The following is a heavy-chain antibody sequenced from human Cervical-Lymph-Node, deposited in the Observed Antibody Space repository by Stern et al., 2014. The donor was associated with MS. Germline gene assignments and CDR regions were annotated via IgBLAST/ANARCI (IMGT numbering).Heavy chain of an antibody. CDR2: IYWDDQK. V-gene: IGHV2-5*02. CDR3: AQRAAGAFDY. CDR1: GFSLSTSRLG. J-gene: IGHJ4*02. Sequence: ESGPALAKPTQTLTLTCTFSGFSLSTSRLGVGCIPQPPGEALEWLAYIYWDDQKRCSPSLKSRLTITKDASKNQVVLTLTNVEPVDTATYCCAQRAAGAFDYWGQGTLVTVSS. D-gene: IGHD1-26*01.